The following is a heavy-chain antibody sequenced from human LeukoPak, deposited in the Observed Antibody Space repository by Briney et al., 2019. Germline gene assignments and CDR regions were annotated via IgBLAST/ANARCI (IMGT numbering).Heavy chain of an antibody. V-gene: IGHV4-34*01. J-gene: IGHJ4*02. CDR1: GGSFSGYY. D-gene: IGHD5-18*01. Sequence: SETLSLTCAVYGGSFSGYYWSWIRQPPGKGLEWIGEINHSGSTNYNPSLKSRVTISVDTSKNQFSLKLSSVTAADTAVYYCARVSFLWGNSYGFDYWGQGTLVTVSS. CDR3: ARVSFLWGNSYGFDY. CDR2: INHSGST.